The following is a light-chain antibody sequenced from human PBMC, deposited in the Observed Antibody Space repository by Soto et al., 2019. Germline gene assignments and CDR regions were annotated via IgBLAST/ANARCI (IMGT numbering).Light chain of an antibody. Sequence: EIVLTQSPATLSLSPGESSTVSGRASQSVSSSLAWYQQKPGQAPRLLIYDASNRATGIPARFSGSGSGTEFTLTISGVQSEDFAVYFCQHYNNWPPWTFGQGTKV. V-gene: IGKV3-11*01. CDR2: DAS. J-gene: IGKJ1*01. CDR1: QSVSSS. CDR3: QHYNNWPPWT.